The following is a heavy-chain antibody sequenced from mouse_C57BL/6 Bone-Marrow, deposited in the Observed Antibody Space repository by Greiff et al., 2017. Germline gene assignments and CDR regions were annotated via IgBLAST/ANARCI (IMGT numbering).Heavy chain of an antibody. CDR1: GYTFTDYY. V-gene: IGHV1-26*01. J-gene: IGHJ2*01. Sequence: EVQLQQSGPELVKPGASVKISCKASGYTFTDYYMNWVKQSHGKSLEWIGDINPNNGGTSYNQKFKGKATLTVDKSSSTAYMELRSLTSEDSAVYYCARRVITTVVYFDYWGQGTTLTVSS. D-gene: IGHD1-1*01. CDR2: INPNNGGT. CDR3: ARRVITTVVYFDY.